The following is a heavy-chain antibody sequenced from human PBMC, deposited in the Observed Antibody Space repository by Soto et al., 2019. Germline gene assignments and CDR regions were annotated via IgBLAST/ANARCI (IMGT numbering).Heavy chain of an antibody. CDR2: IFHTGAT. CDR3: ARLGHYYHSSGYLDY. J-gene: IGHJ4*02. V-gene: IGHV4-31*03. D-gene: IGHD3-22*01. CDR1: RGSIISGGYS. Sequence: SETLSLTCTVARGSIISGGYSWTWIRHHPGKGLEWIGYIFHTGATYYNPTLKSRVTISVDTSKNQFSLKMQSVTAADTAVYYCARLGHYYHSSGYLDYWGPGTPVTVSS.